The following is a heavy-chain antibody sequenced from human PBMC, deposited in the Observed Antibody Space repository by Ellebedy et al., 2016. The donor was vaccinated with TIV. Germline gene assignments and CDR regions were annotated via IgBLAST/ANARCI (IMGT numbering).Heavy chain of an antibody. J-gene: IGHJ3*02. CDR2: ISYSGST. Sequence: MPSETLSLTCTVSGGSISSYYWSWIRQPPGKGLEWIGYISYSGSTNYNPSLKSRVTISVDTSKNQFSLRLRSVTAADTAVYYCTRVVWQQPVSYAFDIWGHGTTVTVSS. CDR1: GGSISSYY. CDR3: TRVVWQQPVSYAFDI. D-gene: IGHD6-13*01. V-gene: IGHV4-59*01.